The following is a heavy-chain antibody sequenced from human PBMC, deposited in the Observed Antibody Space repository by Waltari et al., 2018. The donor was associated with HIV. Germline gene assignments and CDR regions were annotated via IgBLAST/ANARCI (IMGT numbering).Heavy chain of an antibody. J-gene: IGHJ5*02. Sequence: QVQLVQSGAEVKKPGSSVKVSCKASGGTFSSYAISWVRPAPRQGPEWMGGIIPIFGTANYAQKFQGRVTITADESTSTAYMELSSLRSEDTAVYYCARDQGIVVVPAAIPGWFDPWGQGTLVTVSS. CDR2: IIPIFGTA. D-gene: IGHD2-2*01. CDR1: GGTFSSYA. CDR3: ARDQGIVVVPAAIPGWFDP. V-gene: IGHV1-69*01.